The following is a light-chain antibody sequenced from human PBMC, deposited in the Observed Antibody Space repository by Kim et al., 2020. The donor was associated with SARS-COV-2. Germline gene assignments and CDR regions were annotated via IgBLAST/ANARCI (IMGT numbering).Light chain of an antibody. V-gene: IGLV2-14*03. Sequence: GQSNTISSTGTSNDVGTYNYVSWYQQHPDKTHQIMIYDVTRRPAGVYNRFSGNKSGKTASLTIAVLQAEDEGDYYCSSYAGSATLVFGTGTKVTVL. J-gene: IGLJ1*01. CDR1: SNDVGTYNY. CDR2: DVT. CDR3: SSYAGSATLV.